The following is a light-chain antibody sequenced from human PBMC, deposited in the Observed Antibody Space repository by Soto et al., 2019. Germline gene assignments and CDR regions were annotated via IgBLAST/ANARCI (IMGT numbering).Light chain of an antibody. CDR1: QSLTRN. CDR3: QQYGSPGT. Sequence: EIVLTQSPSTLSLSPGERVTLSCGASQSLTRNLAWYQHKPGQSPRLLIYGASARATGIPDRFSGSGSGTDFTLTISRLEPEDFAVYYCQQYGSPGTFGQGTKVDIK. J-gene: IGKJ1*01. V-gene: IGKV3-20*01. CDR2: GAS.